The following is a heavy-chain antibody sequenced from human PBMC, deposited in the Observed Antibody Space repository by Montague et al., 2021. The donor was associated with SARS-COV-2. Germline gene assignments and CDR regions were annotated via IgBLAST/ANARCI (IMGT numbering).Heavy chain of an antibody. Sequence: SETLSLTCTVSNGSINNYYWNWVRQPPGKRLEWIGYIYYRGSTNYNPSLESRVTMSIDTSKNQFSLKLRSVTAADTAVYFCAREGLHNWFDPWGQGTLVIVSS. V-gene: IGHV4-59*01. CDR3: AREGLHNWFDP. CDR1: NGSINNYY. CDR2: IYYRGST. J-gene: IGHJ5*02.